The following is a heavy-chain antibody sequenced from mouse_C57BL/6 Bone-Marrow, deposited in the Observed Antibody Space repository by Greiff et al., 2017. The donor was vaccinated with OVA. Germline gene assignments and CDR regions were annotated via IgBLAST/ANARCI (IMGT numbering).Heavy chain of an antibody. Sequence: QVQLKQPGAELVRPGSSVKLSCKASGYTFTSYWMDWVKQRPGQGLEWIGNIYPSDSETHYNQQFKDKATLTVAKSSSTAYMQLSSLTSEDSAVDYCARLYPFAYWGQGTLVTVSA. CDR1: GYTFTSYW. CDR3: ARLYPFAY. V-gene: IGHV1-61*01. CDR2: IYPSDSET. J-gene: IGHJ3*01. D-gene: IGHD2-1*01.